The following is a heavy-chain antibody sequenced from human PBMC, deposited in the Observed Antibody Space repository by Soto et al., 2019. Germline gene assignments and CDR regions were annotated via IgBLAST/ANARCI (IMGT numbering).Heavy chain of an antibody. J-gene: IGHJ5*02. CDR1: GYTFTGYY. CDR2: INPNSGGS. CDR3: AREGMVAATSRANWFDP. Sequence: QVQLVQSGAEVKKPGASVKVSCKASGYTFTGYYMHWVRQAPGQGLEWMGWINPNSGGSNYAQKFQGRVTMTRDTSISTAYMELSRLRSDDTAVYYCAREGMVAATSRANWFDPWGQGTLVTVSS. V-gene: IGHV1-2*02. D-gene: IGHD2-15*01.